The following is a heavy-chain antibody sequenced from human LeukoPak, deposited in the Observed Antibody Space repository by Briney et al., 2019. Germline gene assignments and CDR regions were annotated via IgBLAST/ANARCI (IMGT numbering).Heavy chain of an antibody. J-gene: IGHJ4*02. CDR3: ARDHSEPGVFFDS. CDR1: GFNVSSNY. D-gene: IGHD1-14*01. Sequence: GGSLRLSCGASGFNVSSNYMSWVRQAPGKGLEWVSVIYSGGSTYYADSVKGRFTISRHNSKNTLYLQMNSLRPEDTAVYFCARDHSEPGVFFDSWGQGTLVTVSS. V-gene: IGHV3-53*04. CDR2: IYSGGST.